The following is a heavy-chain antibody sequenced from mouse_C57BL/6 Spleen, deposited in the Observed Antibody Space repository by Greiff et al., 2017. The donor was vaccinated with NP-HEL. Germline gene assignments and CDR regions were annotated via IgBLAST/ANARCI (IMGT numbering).Heavy chain of an antibody. V-gene: IGHV1-74*01. CDR2: IHPSDSDT. J-gene: IGHJ2*01. Sequence: QVQLQQPGAELVKPGASVKVSCKASGYTFTSYWMHWVKQRPGQGLEWIGRIHPSDSDTNYNQKFKGKATLTVDKSSSTAYMQLSSLTSEDSAVYYCAIGVYYDYDESFDYWGQGTTLTVSS. D-gene: IGHD2-4*01. CDR3: AIGVYYDYDESFDY. CDR1: GYTFTSYW.